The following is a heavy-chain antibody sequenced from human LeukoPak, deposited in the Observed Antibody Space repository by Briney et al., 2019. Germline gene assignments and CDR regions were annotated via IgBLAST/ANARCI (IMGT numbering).Heavy chain of an antibody. D-gene: IGHD3-9*01. CDR3: ASGGADILTGYYLDY. J-gene: IGHJ4*02. Sequence: PSETLSPTCTVSGRSISRYYWSWIRQPTGKGLEWIGYIYYSGSNNYNPSLKSRVTISVDTSKNQFSLKLSSVTAADTAVYYCASGGADILTGYYLDYWGQGTLVTVSS. CDR2: IYYSGSN. V-gene: IGHV4-59*01. CDR1: GRSISRYY.